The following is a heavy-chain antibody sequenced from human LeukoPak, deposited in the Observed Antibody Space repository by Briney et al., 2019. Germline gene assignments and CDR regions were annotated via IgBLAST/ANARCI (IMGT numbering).Heavy chain of an antibody. CDR2: IKSDGGET. CDR3: ASDRVFYGLDV. J-gene: IGHJ6*02. CDR1: GFTFSSYW. V-gene: IGHV3-74*01. Sequence: GGSLRLSCAASGFTFSSYWMHWVRQAPGKGLMWVSRIKSDGGETSYADSVKGRFTISRDNARNTLYLQMNSLRPEDTAIYYCASDRVFYGLDVWGQGTTVTVSS.